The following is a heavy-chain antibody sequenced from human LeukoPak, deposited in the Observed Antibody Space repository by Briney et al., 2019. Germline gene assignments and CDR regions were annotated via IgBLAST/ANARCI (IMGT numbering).Heavy chain of an antibody. CDR1: GFTFSSYA. CDR2: ISGSGGGT. J-gene: IGHJ4*02. V-gene: IGHV3-23*01. D-gene: IGHD3-10*01. CDR3: AKRGVVIRVFLVGFHKEAYYFDS. Sequence: GGSLRLSCAASGFTFSSYAMSWVRQAPGKGLEWVSAISGSGGGTYYADSVKGRFTISRDNPKNTLYLQMNSLRAEDTAVYFCAKRGVVIRVFLVGFHKEAYYFDSWGQGALVTVSS.